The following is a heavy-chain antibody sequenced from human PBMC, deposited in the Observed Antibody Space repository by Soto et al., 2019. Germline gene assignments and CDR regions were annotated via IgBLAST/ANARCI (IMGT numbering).Heavy chain of an antibody. CDR2: IYYSGST. Sequence: PLETLSLTCAVSGDSISSGYYWAWIRQPPRKGLEWVAYIYYSGSTNYNPSLKSRVTMSLDTSANQFSLKMTSMTAADAAVYYCAKSEGSGWYGFDYWGQGTLVTVSS. CDR3: AKSEGSGWYGFDY. J-gene: IGHJ4*02. D-gene: IGHD6-19*01. CDR1: GDSISSGYY. V-gene: IGHV4-61*01.